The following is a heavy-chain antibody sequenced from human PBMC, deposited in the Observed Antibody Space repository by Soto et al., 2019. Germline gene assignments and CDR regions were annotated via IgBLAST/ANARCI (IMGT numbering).Heavy chain of an antibody. V-gene: IGHV4-59*01. CDR3: ARQPGKYCSGTSCYDTFDY. Sequence: PSETLSLTCSVSGVSISNYYWSWIRQPPGKXLEWIGNMYYSRSTNYNPSLESRVTISVDTSKNQCSLNLNSVTAADTAVYYCARQPGKYCSGTSCYDTFDYWGQGTLVTVSS. CDR2: MYYSRST. J-gene: IGHJ4*02. CDR1: GVSISNYY. D-gene: IGHD2-2*01.